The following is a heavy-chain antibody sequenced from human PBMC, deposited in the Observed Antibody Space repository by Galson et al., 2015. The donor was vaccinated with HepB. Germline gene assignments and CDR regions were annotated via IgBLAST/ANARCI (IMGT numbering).Heavy chain of an antibody. CDR2: ISPDGNTA. CDR1: GFSFSTNN. J-gene: IGHJ4*02. CDR3: ARDFKWNYDH. Sequence: SLRLSCAASGFSFSTNNMHWVRQAPVKGLEWLAIISPDGNTAFYADSVKGRFTISRDNSKSTLFLQVDSLRPEDTAVYYWARDFKWNYDHWGQGTLVTVSS. V-gene: IGHV3-30-3*01. D-gene: IGHD1-1*01.